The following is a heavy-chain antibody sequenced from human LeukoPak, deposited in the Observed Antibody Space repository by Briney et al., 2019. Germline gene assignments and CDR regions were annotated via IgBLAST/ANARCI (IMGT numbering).Heavy chain of an antibody. CDR1: GFSFSRTD. CDR3: AKGGPDAFDF. D-gene: IGHD2-15*01. J-gene: IGHJ3*01. CDR2: ISGTRDAT. V-gene: IGHV3-23*01. Sequence: GGSLRLSCAASGFSFSRTDMFWVRQAPGKGLEYVSSISGTRDATYYADPVRGRFTISRDDSKNMLFLQMNSLRAEDTALYYCAKGGPDAFDFWGQGTMVAVSS.